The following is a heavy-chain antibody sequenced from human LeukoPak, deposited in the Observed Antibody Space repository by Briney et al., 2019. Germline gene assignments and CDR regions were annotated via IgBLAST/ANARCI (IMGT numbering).Heavy chain of an antibody. Sequence: QPGGSLRLSCAASGFTFSSYAMHWVRQAPGKGLEWVAVISYDGSNKYYADSVKGRFTISRDNSKNTLYLQMNSLRAEDTAVYYCAELGITMIGGVWGKGTTLTISS. CDR1: GFTFSSYA. CDR3: AELGITMIGGV. CDR2: ISYDGSNK. V-gene: IGHV3-30*04. D-gene: IGHD3-10*02. J-gene: IGHJ6*04.